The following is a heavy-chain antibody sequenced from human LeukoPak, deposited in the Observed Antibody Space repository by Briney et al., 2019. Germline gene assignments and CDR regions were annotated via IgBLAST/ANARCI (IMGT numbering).Heavy chain of an antibody. CDR1: GGSISSGSYY. Sequence: PSETLSLTCTVSGGSISSGSYYWSWIRQPAGKGLEWIGRIYTSGSTNYNPSLKSRVTISVDTSKNQFSLKLSSVTAADTAVYYCASQPYNSSWEFDYWGQGTLVTVSS. D-gene: IGHD6-13*01. CDR2: IYTSGST. J-gene: IGHJ4*02. V-gene: IGHV4-61*02. CDR3: ASQPYNSSWEFDY.